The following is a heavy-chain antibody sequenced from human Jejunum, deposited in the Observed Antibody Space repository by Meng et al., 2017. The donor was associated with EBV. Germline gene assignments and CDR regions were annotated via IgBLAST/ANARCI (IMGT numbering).Heavy chain of an antibody. D-gene: IGHD3-10*01. Sequence: VHVPELGPGLVKLSDTLSLTCTVSGVSMSNFYWSWFRQPPGKGLEWIGYIYYSVSTNYNPSLKSRVTISVDTSKNQFSLSLSSVTAADTAVYYCARGGGRPEYWGQGILVTVSS. V-gene: IGHV4-59*01. CDR3: ARGGGRPEY. CDR2: IYYSVST. J-gene: IGHJ4*02. CDR1: GVSMSNFY.